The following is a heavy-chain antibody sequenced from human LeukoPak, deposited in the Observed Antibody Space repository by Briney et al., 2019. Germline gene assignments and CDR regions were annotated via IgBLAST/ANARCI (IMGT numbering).Heavy chain of an antibody. Sequence: ASVKVSRKASGGTFSSYAISWVRQAPGQGLEWMGGIIPIFGTANYAQKFQGRVTITADGSTSTAYMELSSLRSEDTAVYYCARDGRIAGNFDYWGQGTLVTVSS. CDR1: GGTFSSYA. J-gene: IGHJ4*02. D-gene: IGHD6-13*01. CDR3: ARDGRIAGNFDY. V-gene: IGHV1-69*13. CDR2: IIPIFGTA.